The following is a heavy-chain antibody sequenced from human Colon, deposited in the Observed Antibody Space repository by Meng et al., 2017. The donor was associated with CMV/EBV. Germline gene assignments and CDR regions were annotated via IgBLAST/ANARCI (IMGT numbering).Heavy chain of an antibody. CDR2: LQNDGSST. CDR3: TRDFWGSLEY. Sequence: EVHRVWPRGGLFQPGGSLRLSCAASGSTFRTYWMHWVRQGPGKALVWVARLQNDGSSTTYAESVKGRFTISRDNAKNTLYLQMNSLRAEDTAVYYCTRDFWGSLEYWGQGALVTVSS. V-gene: IGHV3-74*01. J-gene: IGHJ4*02. CDR1: GSTFRTYW. D-gene: IGHD3-16*01.